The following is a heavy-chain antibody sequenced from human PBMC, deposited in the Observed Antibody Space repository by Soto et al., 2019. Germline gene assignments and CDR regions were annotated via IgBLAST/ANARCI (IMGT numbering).Heavy chain of an antibody. V-gene: IGHV4-61*05. CDR3: ARRYGSSFDY. CDR1: GGSISSGGYY. CDR2: IYYSGST. J-gene: IGHJ4*02. Sequence: SETLSLTCIVSGGSISSGGYYWGWIRQHPGKGLEWIGYIYYSGSTNYNPSLKSRVTISVDTSENQFSLKLSSVTAADTAVYYCARRYGSSFDYWGQGTLVTVSS. D-gene: IGHD6-13*01.